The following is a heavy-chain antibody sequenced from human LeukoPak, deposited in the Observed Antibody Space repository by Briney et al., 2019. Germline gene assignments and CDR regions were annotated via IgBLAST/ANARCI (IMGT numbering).Heavy chain of an antibody. CDR1: GDSVSSNSAA. V-gene: IGHV6-1*01. D-gene: IGHD6-19*01. J-gene: IGHJ5*02. CDR3: ARVDQWPPSGWFDP. CDR2: TYYRSKWYD. Sequence: SQTLSLTCAISGDSVSSNSAAWNWIRQSPSRGLEWLGRTYYRSKWYDDYAVSVRSRITISPDTFKNQFSLQLSSVTPEDTAVYYCARVDQWPPSGWFDPWGQGIQVTVSS.